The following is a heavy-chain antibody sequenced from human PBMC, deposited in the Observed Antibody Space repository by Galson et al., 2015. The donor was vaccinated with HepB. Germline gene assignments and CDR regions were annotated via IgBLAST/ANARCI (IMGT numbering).Heavy chain of an antibody. J-gene: IGHJ6*03. CDR2: IRSKANSYAT. V-gene: IGHV3-73*01. CDR3: TRHTPAYYYDSRNIYYYYYYMDV. CDR1: GFTFSGSA. Sequence: SLRLSCAASGFTFSGSAMHWVRQASGKGLEWVGRIRSKANSYATAYAASVKGRFTISRDDSKNTAYLQMNSLKTEDTAVYYCTRHTPAYYYDSRNIYYYYYYMDVWGKGTTVTVSS. D-gene: IGHD3-22*01.